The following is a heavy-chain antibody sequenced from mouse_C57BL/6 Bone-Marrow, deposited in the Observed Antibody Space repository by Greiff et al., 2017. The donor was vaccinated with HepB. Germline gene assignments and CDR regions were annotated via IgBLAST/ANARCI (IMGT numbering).Heavy chain of an antibody. CDR3: ARRQLRRRGYYFDY. J-gene: IGHJ2*01. CDR2: ISSGSSTI. D-gene: IGHD3-2*02. Sequence: EVNLVESGGGLVKPGGSLKLSCAASGFTFSDYGMHWVRQAPEKGLEWVAYISSGSSTIYYADTVKGRFTISRDNAKNTLFLQMTSLRSEDTAMYYCARRQLRRRGYYFDYWGQGTTLTVSS. CDR1: GFTFSDYG. V-gene: IGHV5-17*01.